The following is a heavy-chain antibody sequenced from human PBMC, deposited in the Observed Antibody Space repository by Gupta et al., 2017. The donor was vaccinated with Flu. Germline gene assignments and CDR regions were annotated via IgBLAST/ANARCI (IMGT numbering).Heavy chain of an antibody. CDR2: LNPSGGGT. Sequence: IHWVRQAPGQGLEWMGILNPSGGGTSYAQKCQGRVTMTRDTSTSTVSLELSSLRSENTAVYYCTRDGESATTHAFDIWGQGTMVTVS. D-gene: IGHD3-10*01. CDR3: TRDGESATTHAFDI. J-gene: IGHJ3*02. V-gene: IGHV1-46*03.